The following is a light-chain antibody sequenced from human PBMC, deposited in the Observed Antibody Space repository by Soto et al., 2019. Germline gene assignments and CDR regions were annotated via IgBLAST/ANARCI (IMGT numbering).Light chain of an antibody. CDR2: EVT. CDR3: TSHAGLKAWYV. J-gene: IGLJ1*01. CDR1: SSDVGAYNY. V-gene: IGLV2-8*01. Sequence: QSALTQPPSASGSPGQSVTISCTGTSSDVGAYNYVSWYQQHPGKAPKLMIYEVTKRPSGVPARFSGSKSGNTASLTVSGLQAEDEADYYCTSHAGLKAWYVFGTGTKVTVL.